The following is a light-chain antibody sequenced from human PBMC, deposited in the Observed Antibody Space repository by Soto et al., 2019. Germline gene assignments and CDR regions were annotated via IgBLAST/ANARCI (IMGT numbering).Light chain of an antibody. Sequence: QSVLTQSPSAXXXLGASIKLTCTLSRGHSSYAIAWHQQRPEKGPQYVMKVNSDGSHIKGDGTPDRFLGSSSGAERFLTISNLQSEDEADYYCQTWASGVVVFGGGTKVTVL. J-gene: IGLJ2*01. CDR2: VNSDGSH. CDR1: RGHSSYA. V-gene: IGLV4-69*01. CDR3: QTWASGVVV.